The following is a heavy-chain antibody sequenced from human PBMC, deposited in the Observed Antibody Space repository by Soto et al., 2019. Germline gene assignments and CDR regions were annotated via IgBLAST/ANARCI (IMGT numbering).Heavy chain of an antibody. D-gene: IGHD3-3*01. J-gene: IGHJ5*02. CDR1: GGSISSSSYY. V-gene: IGHV4-39*01. CDR2: ISYSGST. CDR3: ASLTRFLEWSGGNWFDP. Sequence: QLQLQESGPGLVKPSETLSLTCTVSGGSISSSSYYWGWIRQPPGKGLEWIGSISYSGSTYYTPSLKSRVTISVETSKNQFSLKLSAVTAADTAVYYCASLTRFLEWSGGNWFDPWVQGTLVTVSS.